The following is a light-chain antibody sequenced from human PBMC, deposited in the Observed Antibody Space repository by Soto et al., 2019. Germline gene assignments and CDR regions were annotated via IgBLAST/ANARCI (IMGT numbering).Light chain of an antibody. V-gene: IGLV2-23*01. CDR2: EGS. CDR1: SNDIGTYNL. Sequence: QSALTQPGSLSGSPGQSITISCSGTSNDIGTYNLVSWYQQHPGQAHKLIIVEGSRLTSGFSSRFSGSNSGNTASLTISGLRPEDEDDYYCSSYAGSNILVVFGGGTKLTVL. J-gene: IGLJ2*01. CDR3: SSYAGSNILVV.